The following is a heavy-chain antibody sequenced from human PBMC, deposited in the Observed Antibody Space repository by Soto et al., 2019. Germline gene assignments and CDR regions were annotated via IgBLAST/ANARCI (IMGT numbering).Heavy chain of an antibody. Sequence: QVQLQESGPGLVKPSETLSLTCTVSGGSISSYYWSWIRQPPGKGLEWIGYIYYSGSTNYNPSLKSRVTISVDTSKNQFSLKLSSVTAADTAVYYCARGPPSYYDFWSGYSTGGAFDLWGQGTMVTVSS. CDR3: ARGPPSYYDFWSGYSTGGAFDL. D-gene: IGHD3-3*01. CDR2: IYYSGST. V-gene: IGHV4-59*01. CDR1: GGSISSYY. J-gene: IGHJ3*01.